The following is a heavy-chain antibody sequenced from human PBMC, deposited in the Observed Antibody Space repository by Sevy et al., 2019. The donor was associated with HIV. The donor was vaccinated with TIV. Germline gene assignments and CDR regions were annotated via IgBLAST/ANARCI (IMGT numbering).Heavy chain of an antibody. CDR2: INVSGIT. CDR1: DGSFSGYY. Sequence: SETLSLTCAVHDGSFSGYYWNWIRQLPGKGLEWIGEINVSGITYYNPSLKSRVTISVDTSKKQFSLKLNSLTAVDSAVYFCARSPPVVVVPGAPSWFDPWGQGTLVTVSS. CDR3: ARSPPVVVVPGAPSWFDP. J-gene: IGHJ5*02. V-gene: IGHV4-34*01. D-gene: IGHD2-2*01.